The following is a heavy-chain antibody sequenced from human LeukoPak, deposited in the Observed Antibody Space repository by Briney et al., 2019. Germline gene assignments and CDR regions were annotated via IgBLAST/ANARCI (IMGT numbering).Heavy chain of an antibody. J-gene: IGHJ6*02. D-gene: IGHD3-22*01. CDR2: ISYDGSNK. CDR1: GFTFSGYP. CDR3: ARGGTEIYYRYYGMDV. V-gene: IGHV3-30*04. Sequence: PGKSLRLSCAASGFTFSGYPIHWVRQAPGKGLEWVAVISYDGSNKNYAGSVKGRVTISRDDSKNTLHLQMNSLRVEDTAVYYCARGGTEIYYRYYGMDVWGQGTTVTVSS.